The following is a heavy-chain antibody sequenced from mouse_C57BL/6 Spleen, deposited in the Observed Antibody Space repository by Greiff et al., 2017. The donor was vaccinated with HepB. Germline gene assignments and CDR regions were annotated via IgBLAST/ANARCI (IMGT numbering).Heavy chain of an antibody. CDR1: GYTFTDYN. J-gene: IGHJ2*01. CDR3: ARFSDYSNYDAFDY. D-gene: IGHD2-5*01. CDR2: INPNNGGT. V-gene: IGHV1-18*01. Sequence: SGPELVKPGASVKIPCKASGYTFTDYNMDWVKQSHGKSLEWIGDINPNNGGTIYNQKFKGKATLTVDKSSSTAYMELRSLTSEDTAVYYCARFSDYSNYDAFDYWGQGTTLTVSS.